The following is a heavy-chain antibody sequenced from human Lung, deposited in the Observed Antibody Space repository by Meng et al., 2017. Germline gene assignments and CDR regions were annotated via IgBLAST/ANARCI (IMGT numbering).Heavy chain of an antibody. J-gene: IGHJ4*02. CDR2: ISGSGSSP. V-gene: IGHV3-23*04. Sequence: EVSLGEAGGGLGQPGGSLRLCCVASVFTFSRYAMSWVRQAPGKGLEWVSAISGSGSSPYYADSVKGRFTISRDNSKNTLYLQMNSLRAEDTAVYYCAKKGWLYWGSGDDYWGQGTLVTVSS. CDR1: VFTFSRYA. D-gene: IGHD7-27*01. CDR3: AKKGWLYWGSGDDY.